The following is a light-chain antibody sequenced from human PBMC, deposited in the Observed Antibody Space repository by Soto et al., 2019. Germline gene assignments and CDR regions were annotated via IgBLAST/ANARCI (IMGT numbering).Light chain of an antibody. CDR1: SSDVGGYNF. CDR2: DAS. Sequence: QSALTQPRSVSGSPGQSVTISCTGTSSDVGGYNFVSWYQHHPGKAPKLMIYDASKRPSGVPDRFSGSKSGNTASLTISGLQAEDEADYYCCSYAGSYTWVFGTGTKLTVL. V-gene: IGLV2-11*01. J-gene: IGLJ1*01. CDR3: CSYAGSYTWV.